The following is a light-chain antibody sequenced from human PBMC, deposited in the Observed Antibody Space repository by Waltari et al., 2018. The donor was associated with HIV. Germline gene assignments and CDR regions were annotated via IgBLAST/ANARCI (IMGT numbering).Light chain of an antibody. CDR1: HSLSVSY. V-gene: IGKV3D-20*01. J-gene: IGKJ2*01. CDR2: DAS. CDR3: QQYGSSPLT. Sequence: EIVLTQFPATLSLSPGERVTLSCGASHSLSVSYLAWYQHKPGLAPRLLIYDASRRATGIPDRFSGSGSGTDFILTIRRVEPEDFAVYYCQQYGSSPLTFGQGTKLEIK.